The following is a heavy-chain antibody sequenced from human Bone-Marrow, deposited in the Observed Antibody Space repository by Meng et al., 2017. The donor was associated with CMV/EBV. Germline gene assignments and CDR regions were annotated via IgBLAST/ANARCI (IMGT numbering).Heavy chain of an antibody. V-gene: IGHV4-39*07. CDR1: GGSISSSSYY. Sequence: SETLSLTCTVSGGSISSSSYYWGWIRQPPGKGLEWIGSIYHSGSTYYNPSLKSRVTISVDTSKNQFSLKLSSVTAADTAVYYCARDSSRPYWYFDLWGRGTLVTVSS. CDR3: ARDSSRPYWYFDL. D-gene: IGHD6-13*01. CDR2: IYHSGST. J-gene: IGHJ2*01.